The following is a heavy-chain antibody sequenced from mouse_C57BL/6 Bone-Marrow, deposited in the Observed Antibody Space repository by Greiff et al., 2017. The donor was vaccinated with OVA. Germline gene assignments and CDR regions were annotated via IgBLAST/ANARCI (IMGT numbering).Heavy chain of an antibody. J-gene: IGHJ4*01. CDR3: TTGITTVVALYYYAMDY. D-gene: IGHD1-1*01. V-gene: IGHV14-4*01. CDR1: GFNIKDDY. CDR2: IDPENGDT. Sequence: DVKLQESGAELVRPGASVKLSCTASGFNIKDDYMHWVKQRPEQGLEWIGWIDPENGDTEYASKFQGKATITADTSSNTAYLQLSSLTSEDTAVYYCTTGITTVVALYYYAMDYWGQGTSVTVSS.